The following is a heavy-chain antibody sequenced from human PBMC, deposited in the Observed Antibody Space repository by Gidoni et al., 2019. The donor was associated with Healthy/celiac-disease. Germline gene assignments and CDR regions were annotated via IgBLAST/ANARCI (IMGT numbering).Heavy chain of an antibody. Sequence: QVQLVESGGGVVQPGRSLRLSCAASGFTFSSYSMPWVRQAPGKGLEWVAVIWYDGSNKYYADSVKGRFTISRDNSKNTLYLQMNSLRAEDTAVYYCARDMVRFLEWLGYYYYGMDVWGQGTTVTVSS. J-gene: IGHJ6*02. V-gene: IGHV3-33*01. CDR3: ARDMVRFLEWLGYYYYGMDV. CDR2: IWYDGSNK. CDR1: GFTFSSYS. D-gene: IGHD3-3*01.